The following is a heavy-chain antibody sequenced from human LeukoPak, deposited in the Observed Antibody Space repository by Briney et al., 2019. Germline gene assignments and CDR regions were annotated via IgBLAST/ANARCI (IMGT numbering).Heavy chain of an antibody. J-gene: IGHJ4*02. CDR2: ISYDGSNK. CDR1: GFTFSSYG. V-gene: IGHV3-30*18. CDR3: AKDLWSIAAAGIDY. D-gene: IGHD6-13*01. Sequence: GRSLRLSCAASGFTFSSYGMHWVRQAPGKGLEWVAVISYDGSNKYYADSVKGRFTISRDNSKNTLYLQMNSLRAEDTAVYYCAKDLWSIAAAGIDYWGQGTLVTVSS.